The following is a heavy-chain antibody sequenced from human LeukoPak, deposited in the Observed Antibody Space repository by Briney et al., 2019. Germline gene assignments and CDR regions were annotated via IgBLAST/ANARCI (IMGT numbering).Heavy chain of an antibody. V-gene: IGHV4-31*03. CDR2: INYSGNA. Sequence: SETLSLTCTVSGGSISSGGNYWTWIRQNPGKGLEWIGYINYSGNAYYNPSLKSRVTISVDTSKNQFSLKLSSVTAADTAVYYCARDWNWFDPWGQGTLVTVSS. CDR1: GGSISSGGNY. J-gene: IGHJ5*02. CDR3: ARDWNWFDP.